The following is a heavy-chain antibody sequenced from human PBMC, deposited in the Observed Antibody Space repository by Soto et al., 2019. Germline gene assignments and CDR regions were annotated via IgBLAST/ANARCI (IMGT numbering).Heavy chain of an antibody. CDR2: IKSQASGGTI. CDR3: THLLSLAHPYSYL. Sequence: RRLSCAASGITFIYAWMDWVRQAPGKRLEWVGRIKSQASGGTIDCAAPVKGRLTISRDDSKNTVYLQMDSLKTEDTAVYYCTHLLSLAHPYSYLWGQGTQVTSPQ. D-gene: IGHD2-21*01. J-gene: IGHJ4*02. V-gene: IGHV3-15*07. CDR1: GITFIYAW.